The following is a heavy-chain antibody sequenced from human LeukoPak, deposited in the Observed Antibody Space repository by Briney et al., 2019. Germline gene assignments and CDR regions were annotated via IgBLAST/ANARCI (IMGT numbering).Heavy chain of an antibody. J-gene: IGHJ4*02. CDR3: ASNYYDSSGNY. D-gene: IGHD3-22*01. Sequence: SETLSLTCTVSGGSISSYYWSWIRQPPGKGLEWIGYIYYSGSTNYNPSLKSRVTISVVTSKNQFSLKLSSVTAADTAVYYCASNYYDSSGNYWGQGTLVTVSS. CDR2: IYYSGST. CDR1: GGSISSYY. V-gene: IGHV4-59*01.